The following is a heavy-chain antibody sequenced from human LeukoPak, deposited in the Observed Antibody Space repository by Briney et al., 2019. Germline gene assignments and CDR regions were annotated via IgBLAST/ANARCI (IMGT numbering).Heavy chain of an antibody. D-gene: IGHD3-22*01. Sequence: SETLSLTCTVSGGSISSYYWSWIRQPPGKGLEWIGYIYYSGSTNYNPSLKSRVTISVDTSKNQFSLKLSSVTAADTAVYYCARDMRGISGTMIVVAPPAFDIWGQGTVSPSLQ. V-gene: IGHV4-59*12. CDR1: GGSISSYY. CDR3: ARDMRGISGTMIVVAPPAFDI. CDR2: IYYSGST. J-gene: IGHJ3*02.